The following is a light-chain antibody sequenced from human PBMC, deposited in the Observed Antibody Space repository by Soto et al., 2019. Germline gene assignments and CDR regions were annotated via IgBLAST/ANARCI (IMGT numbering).Light chain of an antibody. CDR2: DVT. V-gene: IGLV2-14*01. CDR3: SSYTSSSTLYV. CDR1: SSDVGDNNY. J-gene: IGLJ1*01. Sequence: QSALTQPASVSGSPGQSITISCTGTSSDVGDNNYVSWYQQHPGKAPKLMIYDVTHRPSGISNRFSGSKSGNTASLTISGLQAEDEADYYCSSYTSSSTLYVFASGTKVTVL.